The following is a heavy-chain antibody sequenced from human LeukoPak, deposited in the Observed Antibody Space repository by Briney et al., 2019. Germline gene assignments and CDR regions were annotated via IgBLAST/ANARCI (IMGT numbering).Heavy chain of an antibody. Sequence: GGSLRLSCAGSGFISSTYAMSWVRQAPGKGLEWVSAISSGRTTYYVDSVKGRFTISRDNSKNTLYLQMNSLRAEDTAVYYCAKHSMFGGGHFDYWGQGTLVTVSS. J-gene: IGHJ4*02. V-gene: IGHV3-23*01. CDR3: AKHSMFGGGHFDY. D-gene: IGHD3-16*01. CDR2: ISSGRTT. CDR1: GFISSTYA.